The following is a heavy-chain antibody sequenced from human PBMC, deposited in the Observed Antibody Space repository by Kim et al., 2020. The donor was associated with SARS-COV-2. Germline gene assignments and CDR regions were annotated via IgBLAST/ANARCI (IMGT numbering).Heavy chain of an antibody. D-gene: IGHD5-12*01. Sequence: ASVKVSCKASGYTFTSYYMHWVRQAPGQGLEWMGIINPSGGSTSYAQKFQGRVTMTRDTSTSTVYMELSSLRSEDTAVYYCARECSRPLVAPDAFDIWGQGTMVTVSS. V-gene: IGHV1-46*01. CDR1: GYTFTSYY. CDR3: ARECSRPLVAPDAFDI. J-gene: IGHJ3*02. CDR2: INPSGGST.